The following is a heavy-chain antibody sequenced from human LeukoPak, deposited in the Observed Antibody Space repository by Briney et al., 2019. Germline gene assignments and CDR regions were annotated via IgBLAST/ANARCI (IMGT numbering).Heavy chain of an antibody. CDR2: INPSGGST. J-gene: IGHJ5*02. CDR1: GYTFTSYY. D-gene: IGHD6-19*01. V-gene: IGHV1-46*01. Sequence: ASVKVSCKASGYTFTSYYMHWVRQAPGQGLEWMGIINPSGGSTSYAQKFQGRVTMTRDTSTSTVYMELSSLRSEDTAVYYYARRTPGIAVAGTGKWFDPWGQGTLVTVSS. CDR3: ARRTPGIAVAGTGKWFDP.